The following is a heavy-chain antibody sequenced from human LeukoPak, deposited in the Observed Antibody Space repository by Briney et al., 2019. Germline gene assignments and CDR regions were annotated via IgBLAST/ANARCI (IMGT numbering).Heavy chain of an antibody. CDR2: ISGSGGST. CDR3: AKDFAIVVVPAARSPLDY. J-gene: IGHJ4*02. CDR1: GFTFSSYA. Sequence: GGSLRLSCAASGFTFSSYAMSWVRQAPGKGLEWVSAISGSGGSTYYADSVKGRFTISRDNSKNTLYLQMNSLRAEDTAVYYCAKDFAIVVVPAARSPLDYWGQGTLVTVSS. V-gene: IGHV3-23*01. D-gene: IGHD2-2*01.